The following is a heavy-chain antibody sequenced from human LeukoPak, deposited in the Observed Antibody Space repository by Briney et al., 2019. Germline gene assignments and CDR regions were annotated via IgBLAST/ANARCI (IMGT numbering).Heavy chain of an antibody. CDR2: LYTTST. J-gene: IGHJ3*02. Sequence: SETLSLTCTVSGGSISTYYWSWIRQAPGAGLQWIGYLYTTSTNYNPSLKRRVTISADTSRNQFSLRLNSVTAADTAVYYCARRNIRGYGPFKIWGQGTMVTVSS. V-gene: IGHV4-4*08. CDR3: ARRNIRGYGPFKI. CDR1: GGSISTYY. D-gene: IGHD3-22*01.